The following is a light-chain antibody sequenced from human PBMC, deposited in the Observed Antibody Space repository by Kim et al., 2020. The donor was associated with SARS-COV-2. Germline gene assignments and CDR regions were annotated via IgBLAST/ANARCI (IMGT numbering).Light chain of an antibody. CDR1: QRISRV. Sequence: GSGGDRVAVTGRARQRISRVVAWDQQKPGKAPELLICEASAVQNGGPARLSGRGAGTECRLTISSLQPDECATYFCQQYSSYSRTFGQGTKLEI. J-gene: IGKJ2*01. CDR2: EAS. V-gene: IGKV1-5*01. CDR3: QQYSSYSRT.